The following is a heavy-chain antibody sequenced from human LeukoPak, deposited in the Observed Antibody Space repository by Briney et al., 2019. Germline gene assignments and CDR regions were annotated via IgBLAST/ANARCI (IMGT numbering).Heavy chain of an antibody. J-gene: IGHJ4*02. CDR1: GGTFSSYA. CDR2: IIPTFGTA. D-gene: IGHD2-2*01. Sequence: SVKVSCKASGGTFSSYAISWVRQAPGQGLEWMGGIIPTFGTANYAQKFQGRVTITADESTGTAYMELSSLRSEDTAVYYCARDLVGYCSSTSCPGAYWGQGTLVTVSS. V-gene: IGHV1-69*01. CDR3: ARDLVGYCSSTSCPGAY.